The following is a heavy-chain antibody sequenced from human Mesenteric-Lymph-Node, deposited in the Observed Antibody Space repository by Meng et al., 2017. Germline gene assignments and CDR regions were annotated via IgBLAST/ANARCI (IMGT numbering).Heavy chain of an antibody. D-gene: IGHD3-22*01. Sequence: ASVKVSCKASGYTFTGYYMHWVRQAPGQGLEWMGRINPNSGGTNYAQKFQGRVTMTREASISTAYMELSSLRSDDTAVYYCARDWGEDTSGHRNWFDPWGQGSLVTVS. V-gene: IGHV1-2*06. CDR2: INPNSGGT. J-gene: IGHJ5*02. CDR3: ARDWGEDTSGHRNWFDP. CDR1: GYTFTGYY.